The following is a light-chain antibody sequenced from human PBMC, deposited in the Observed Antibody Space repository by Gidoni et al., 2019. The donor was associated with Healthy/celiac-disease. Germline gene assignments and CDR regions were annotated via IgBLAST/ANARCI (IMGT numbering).Light chain of an antibody. J-gene: IGKJ4*01. CDR3: HQYRNWPSLT. Sequence: EVVMTQSPAIVSVSPGDTATLSCRASQAININLAWYQQRPGQAPRLLIYGASTRATGIPPRFSGSGSGTEFTLTISSLQFEDFAVYYCHQYRNWPSLTFGGGTKVDIK. CDR1: QAININ. CDR2: GAS. V-gene: IGKV3-15*01.